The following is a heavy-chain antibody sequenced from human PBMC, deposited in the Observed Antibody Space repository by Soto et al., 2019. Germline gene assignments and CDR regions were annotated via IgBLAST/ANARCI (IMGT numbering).Heavy chain of an antibody. CDR1: GFSLTTSGVG. D-gene: IGHD3-3*01. CDR2: IYWDDDK. J-gene: IGHJ4*02. Sequence: QITLNESGPTVVKPAETLTLTCTFSGFSLTTSGVGVGWIRQSPGKAPEWLALIYWDDDKRYSASLKSRLTITKHTSKNQVVLTMASVDPADTATYYCAHRILRTVFGVVTTTAIYFDFWGQGTPVVVSS. CDR3: AHRILRTVFGVVTTTAIYFDF. V-gene: IGHV2-5*02.